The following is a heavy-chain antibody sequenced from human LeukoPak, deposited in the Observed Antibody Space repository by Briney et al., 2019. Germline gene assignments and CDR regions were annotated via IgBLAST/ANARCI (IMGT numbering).Heavy chain of an antibody. CDR3: ARMSSTEIYYFYYMDV. CDR2: ISNSGVST. Sequence: GGSLRLSCAASRFTFSSYAMIWVRQAPGKGLEWVSAISNSGVSTYYADSVKGRFTISRDNSKNTLYLQVDSLRAEDTAVYYCARMSSTEIYYFYYMDVWGKGTTVTVSS. V-gene: IGHV3-23*01. J-gene: IGHJ6*03. D-gene: IGHD6-6*01. CDR1: RFTFSSYA.